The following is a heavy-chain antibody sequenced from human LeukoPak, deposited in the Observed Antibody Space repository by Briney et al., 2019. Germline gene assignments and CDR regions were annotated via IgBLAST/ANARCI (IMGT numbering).Heavy chain of an antibody. D-gene: IGHD2-2*01. CDR3: AREGYCSSTSCRDMDV. Sequence: AASVKVSRKSFGYTFISYGISWVRQAAGQGLEWMGCISAYNGNTNYAQKLQGRVTMTTDTSTSTAYMELRGLRSDDTAVYYCAREGYCSSTSCRDMDVWGKGTTVTVSS. CDR2: ISAYNGNT. CDR1: GYTFISYG. V-gene: IGHV1-18*01. J-gene: IGHJ6*03.